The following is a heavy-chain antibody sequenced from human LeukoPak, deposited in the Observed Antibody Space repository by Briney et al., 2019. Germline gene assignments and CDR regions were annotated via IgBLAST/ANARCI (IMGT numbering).Heavy chain of an antibody. Sequence: SETLSLTCTVSGGSIRSYYWSWIRQPPGKGLEWIGYIYYSGSTNYNPSLKSRVTISVDTSKNQFSLKLSSVTAADTAVYYCARDRCSSTSCHTNWFDPWGQGTLVTVSS. V-gene: IGHV4-59*01. CDR2: IYYSGST. D-gene: IGHD2-2*02. CDR3: ARDRCSSTSCHTNWFDP. J-gene: IGHJ5*02. CDR1: GGSIRSYY.